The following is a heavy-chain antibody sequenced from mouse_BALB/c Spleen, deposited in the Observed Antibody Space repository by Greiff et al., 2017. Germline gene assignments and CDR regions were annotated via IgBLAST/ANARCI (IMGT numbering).Heavy chain of an antibody. CDR3: ARGDSYAMDY. V-gene: IGHV5-6-5*01. J-gene: IGHJ4*01. CDR1: GFTFSSYA. Sequence: DVKLVESGGGLVKPGGSLKLSCAASGFTFSSYAMSWVRQTPEKRLEWVASISSGSSTYYPDSVKGRFTISRDNARNILYLQMSSLRSEDTAMYYCARGDSYAMDYWGQGTSVTVSS. CDR2: ISSGSST.